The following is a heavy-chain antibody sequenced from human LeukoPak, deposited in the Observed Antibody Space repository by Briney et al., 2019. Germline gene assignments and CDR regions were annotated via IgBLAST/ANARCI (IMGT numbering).Heavy chain of an antibody. CDR1: GFTFSSYG. CDR2: ISGSGGST. D-gene: IGHD2-2*01. J-gene: IGHJ4*02. V-gene: IGHV3-23*01. Sequence: GGSLRLSCAASGFTFSSYGMHWVRQAPGKGLEWVSAISGSGGSTYYADSVKGRFTISRDNSKNTLYLQMNSLRAEDTAVYYCAKEPAAGKYCSSTSCATVDYWGQGTLVTVSS. CDR3: AKEPAAGKYCSSTSCATVDY.